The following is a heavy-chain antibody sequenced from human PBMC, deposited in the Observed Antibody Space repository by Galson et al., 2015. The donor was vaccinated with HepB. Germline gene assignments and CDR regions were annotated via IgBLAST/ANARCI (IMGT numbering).Heavy chain of an antibody. J-gene: IGHJ5*02. CDR1: GFTLGTYN. CDR2: ISYNVSNK. Sequence: SLRLSCAASGFTLGTYNMNWVRQAPGKGLEWVALISYNVSNKYYEDSVKGRLTISRDNSKNTVYLQMNSLRTEDTAVYYCARAAAGSVGWFDPWGQGTLVTVSS. CDR3: ARAAAGSVGWFDP. D-gene: IGHD6-13*01. V-gene: IGHV3-30*03.